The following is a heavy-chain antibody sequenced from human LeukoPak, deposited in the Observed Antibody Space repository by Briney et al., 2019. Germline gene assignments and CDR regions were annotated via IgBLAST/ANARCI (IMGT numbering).Heavy chain of an antibody. J-gene: IGHJ6*03. Sequence: GGSLRLSCAASGFTFSNYAMSWVRQAPGKGLEWVSTISGSAGTSYYADSVKGRFTISRDNSRNTLYLQMNSLKAEDTAVYYCADNPPLYYYYMDVWGKGTTVTISS. D-gene: IGHD1-14*01. V-gene: IGHV3-23*01. CDR1: GFTFSNYA. CDR3: ADNPPLYYYYMDV. CDR2: ISGSAGTS.